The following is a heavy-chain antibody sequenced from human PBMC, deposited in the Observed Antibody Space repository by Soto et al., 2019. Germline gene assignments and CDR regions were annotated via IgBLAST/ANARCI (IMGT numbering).Heavy chain of an antibody. V-gene: IGHV3-30-3*01. CDR1: GFTFSTYV. Sequence: QVHLVESGGGVVQPGRSLRLSCGASGFTFSTYVMHWVRQAPDKGLEWVAVISYDSSNEFYADSVKGRFTISRDNSKKTLYLQMNNLRPDDTAVYYCASPYCSGGSCYHTEYFQHWGQGTLVTVSS. D-gene: IGHD2-15*01. J-gene: IGHJ1*01. CDR2: ISYDSSNE. CDR3: ASPYCSGGSCYHTEYFQH.